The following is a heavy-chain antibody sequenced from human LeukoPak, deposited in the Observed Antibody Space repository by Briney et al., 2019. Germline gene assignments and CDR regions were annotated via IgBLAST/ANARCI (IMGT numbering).Heavy chain of an antibody. J-gene: IGHJ4*02. CDR1: GFTFSDYY. Sequence: GGSLRLSCAASGFTFSDYYMSWIRQAPGKGLEWLSYISSSGTTIQYADSVKGRFTISRDNAKNSLYLQMNSLRAEDTAVYYCAREERLRWTGYWGQGTLVTVSS. CDR3: AREERLRWTGY. V-gene: IGHV3-11*01. D-gene: IGHD3/OR15-3a*01. CDR2: ISSSGTTI.